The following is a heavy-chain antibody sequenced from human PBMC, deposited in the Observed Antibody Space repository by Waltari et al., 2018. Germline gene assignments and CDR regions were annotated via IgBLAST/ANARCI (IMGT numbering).Heavy chain of an antibody. Sequence: QLQLQESGPGRVKHSATLSLTCTVTGGCISCSSYHWGWIRAHPGEGLEWIGSVDYSVSTYYNPSLNRRVTISVDTSKNQFSLKLRSLTASDTAVYYCARDLSSYSSGWYYYYYGMDFWGQGTTVTVSS. CDR3: ARDLSSYSSGWYYYYYGMDF. J-gene: IGHJ6*02. CDR1: GGCISCSSYH. CDR2: VDYSVST. D-gene: IGHD6-19*01. V-gene: IGHV4-39*07.